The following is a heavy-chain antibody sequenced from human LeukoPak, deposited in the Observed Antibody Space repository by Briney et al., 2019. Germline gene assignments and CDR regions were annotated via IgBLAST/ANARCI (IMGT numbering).Heavy chain of an antibody. Sequence: GGSLRLSCAASGFTFSSYAMSWVRQAPGKGLEWVSAISGSGGSTYYADSVKGRFTISRDNSKNTLYLQMNCLRAEDTAVYYCAKDPRNSGYSYGYSSHWGQGTLVTVSS. CDR2: ISGSGGST. CDR1: GFTFSSYA. V-gene: IGHV3-23*01. J-gene: IGHJ4*02. CDR3: AKDPRNSGYSYGYSSH. D-gene: IGHD5-18*01.